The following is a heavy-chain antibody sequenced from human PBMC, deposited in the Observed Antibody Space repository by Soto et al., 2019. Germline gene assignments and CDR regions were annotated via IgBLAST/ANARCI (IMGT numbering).Heavy chain of an antibody. D-gene: IGHD1-26*01. CDR3: AKDTYIIVGGTHIDF. CDR2: ISWNSDST. Sequence: EVHLVESGGGLVQPGRSPRLSCAASRFTFDDYAMHWVRQAPGKGLEWVSGISWNSDSTGYADSVKGRFTISRDNAKNSLFLQMNSLRAEDTALYFCAKDTYIIVGGTHIDFWGRGTLVSVSS. CDR1: RFTFDDYA. J-gene: IGHJ4*02. V-gene: IGHV3-9*01.